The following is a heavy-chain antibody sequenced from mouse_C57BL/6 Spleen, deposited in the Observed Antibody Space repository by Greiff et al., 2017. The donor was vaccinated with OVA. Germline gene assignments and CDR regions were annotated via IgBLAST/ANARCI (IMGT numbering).Heavy chain of an antibody. CDR2: IYPGDGDT. D-gene: IGHD6-1*01. CDR1: GYAFSSSW. J-gene: IGHJ1*03. Sequence: VNVVESGPELVKPGASVKISCKASGYAFSSSWMNWVKQRPGKGLEWIGRIYPGDGDTNYNGKFKGKATLTADKSSSTAYMQLSSLTSEDSAVYFCARWSASYWYFDVWGTGTTVTVSS. CDR3: ARWSASYWYFDV. V-gene: IGHV1-82*01.